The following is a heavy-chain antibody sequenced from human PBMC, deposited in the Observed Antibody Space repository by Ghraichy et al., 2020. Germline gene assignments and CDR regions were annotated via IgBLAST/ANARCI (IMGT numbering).Heavy chain of an antibody. D-gene: IGHD3-3*01. CDR1: GGSISSYY. CDR2: IYTSGIT. V-gene: IGHV4-4*07. CDR3: ARLKRRTSGYGTDYYYGMDV. Sequence: SETLSLTCTVSGGSISSYYWSWIRQPAGKGLEWIGRIYTSGITNYNPSLKSRVTMSVDTSKNQISLKLSSVTAADTAVYYCARLKRRTSGYGTDYYYGMDVWGQGTTLTVSS. J-gene: IGHJ6*02.